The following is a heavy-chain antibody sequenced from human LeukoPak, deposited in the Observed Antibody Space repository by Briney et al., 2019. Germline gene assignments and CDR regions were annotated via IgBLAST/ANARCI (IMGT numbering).Heavy chain of an antibody. D-gene: IGHD4-17*01. CDR3: ARADGDYRIDY. CDR1: GFTFSSYE. V-gene: IGHV3-48*03. CDR2: ISSSGSTI. J-gene: IGHJ4*02. Sequence: GGSLRLSCAVSGFTFSSYEMNWVHQAPGKGLEWVSYISSSGSTIYYADSVKGRFTISRDNAKNSLYLQMNSLRAEDTAVYYCARADGDYRIDYWGQGTLVTVSS.